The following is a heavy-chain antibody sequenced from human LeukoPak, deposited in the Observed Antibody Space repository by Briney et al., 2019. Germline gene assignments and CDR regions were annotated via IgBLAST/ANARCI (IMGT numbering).Heavy chain of an antibody. Sequence: GGSLRLSCAASGFTFSSYAMHWVRQAPGKGLEWVAVISYDGSNKYYADSVKGRFTISRGNSKNTLYLQMNSLRAEDTAVYYCARGSRSSGWYTDYWGQGTLVTVSS. D-gene: IGHD6-19*01. V-gene: IGHV3-30-3*01. J-gene: IGHJ4*02. CDR1: GFTFSSYA. CDR2: ISYDGSNK. CDR3: ARGSRSSGWYTDY.